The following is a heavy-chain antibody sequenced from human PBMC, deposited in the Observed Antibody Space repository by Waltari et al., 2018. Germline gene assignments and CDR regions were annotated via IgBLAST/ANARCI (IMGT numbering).Heavy chain of an antibody. CDR2: ISYDGSNN. CDR3: ARGILLDYGDYGGYFDY. D-gene: IGHD4-17*01. Sequence: QVQLVESGGGVVQPGRSLRLSCAASGFTFSSYAMHWVRQAPGKGLEWVAVISYDGSNNYYADSVRGRFTISRDNSKNTLYRQMNSLRAEDTAVYYCARGILLDYGDYGGYFDYWGQGTLVTVSS. CDR1: GFTFSSYA. J-gene: IGHJ4*02. V-gene: IGHV3-30*04.